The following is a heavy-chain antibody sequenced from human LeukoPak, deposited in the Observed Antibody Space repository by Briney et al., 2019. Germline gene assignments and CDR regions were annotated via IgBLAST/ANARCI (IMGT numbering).Heavy chain of an antibody. V-gene: IGHV4-39*07. CDR2: IYYSGST. CDR3: ARVSGYHWESFYDY. J-gene: IGHJ4*02. D-gene: IGHD5-12*01. Sequence: SETLSLTCTVSGGSISSSSYQWGWIRQPPGKGLEWIGSIYYSGSTYYNPSLKSRVTISVDTSKNQFSLKLRSVTAADTAVYYCARVSGYHWESFYDYWGQGTLVTVSS. CDR1: GGSISSSSYQ.